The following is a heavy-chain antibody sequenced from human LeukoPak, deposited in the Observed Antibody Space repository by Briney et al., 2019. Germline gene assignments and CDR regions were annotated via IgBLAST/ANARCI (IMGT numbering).Heavy chain of an antibody. Sequence: GSLSLSCAASGFTFSDYYMSWIRQAPGKGLEWVSYISSSGSTIYYADSVKGRFTISRDNAKNSLYLQMNSLRAEDTAVYYCAKVPGGNFFYYYYMDVWGKGTTVTISS. CDR1: GFTFSDYY. CDR3: AKVPGGNFFYYYYMDV. J-gene: IGHJ6*03. CDR2: ISSSGSTI. V-gene: IGHV3-11*01. D-gene: IGHD1-1*01.